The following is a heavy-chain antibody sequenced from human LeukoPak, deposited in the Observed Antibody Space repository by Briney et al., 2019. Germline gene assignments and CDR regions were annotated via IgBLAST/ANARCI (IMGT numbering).Heavy chain of an antibody. D-gene: IGHD4-11*01. CDR2: ISSTTVI. Sequence: GGSLRLSCAVSGFRFSGYNMNWVRQAPGKGLEWIAYISSTTVIYYADSVEGRFTVSRDNAHDSLYLQMSSLTLDDTAVYFCAREGDGSNSGFAYWGQETLVTVSS. CDR1: GFRFSGYN. J-gene: IGHJ4*02. CDR3: AREGDGSNSGFAY. V-gene: IGHV3-69-1*01.